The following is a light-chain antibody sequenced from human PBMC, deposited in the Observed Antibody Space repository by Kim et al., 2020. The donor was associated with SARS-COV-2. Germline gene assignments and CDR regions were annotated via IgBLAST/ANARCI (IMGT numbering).Light chain of an antibody. CDR3: QQYNHWPYT. CDR1: QSVNNA. J-gene: IGKJ2*01. CDR2: AAS. V-gene: IGKV3-15*01. Sequence: SVPPGKRAPSPCRASQSVNNALAWYQQRPGQAPRLLIHAASTRATDCPVRFSGSGSGTEFTLTISSLQSEDFAVYYCQQYNHWPYTFGQGTKLEI.